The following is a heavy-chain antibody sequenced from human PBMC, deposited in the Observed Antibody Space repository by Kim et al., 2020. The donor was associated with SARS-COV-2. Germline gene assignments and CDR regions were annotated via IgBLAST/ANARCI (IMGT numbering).Heavy chain of an antibody. Sequence: GGSLRLSCAASGFTFSSYAMSWVRQAPGKGLEWVSAISGSGGSTYYADSVKGRFTISRDNSKNTLYLQMNSLRAEDTAVYYCAKEGAFGDYGDYGPFDYWGQGTLVTVSS. CDR3: AKEGAFGDYGDYGPFDY. CDR2: ISGSGGST. J-gene: IGHJ4*02. D-gene: IGHD4-17*01. CDR1: GFTFSSYA. V-gene: IGHV3-23*01.